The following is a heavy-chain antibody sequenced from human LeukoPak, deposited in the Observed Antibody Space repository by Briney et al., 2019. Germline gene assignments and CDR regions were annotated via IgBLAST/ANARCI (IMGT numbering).Heavy chain of an antibody. CDR2: IIPIFGIA. CDR3: ASSPYCGGDCYSFDY. V-gene: IGHV1-69*04. CDR1: GGTFSSYA. J-gene: IGHJ4*02. Sequence: APVKVSCKASGGTFSSYAISWVRQAPGQGLEWMGRIIPIFGIANYAQKFQGRVTITADKSTSTAYMELSSLRSEDTAVYYCASSPYCGGDCYSFDYWGQGTLVTVSS. D-gene: IGHD2-21*02.